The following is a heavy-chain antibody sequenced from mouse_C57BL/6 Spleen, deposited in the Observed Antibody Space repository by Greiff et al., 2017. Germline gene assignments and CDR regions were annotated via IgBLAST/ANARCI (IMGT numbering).Heavy chain of an antibody. V-gene: IGHV5-4*03. J-gene: IGHJ1*03. D-gene: IGHD1-1*01. Sequence: EVKLVESGGGLVKPGGSLKLSCAASGFTFSSYAMSWVRQTPEKRLEWVATISDGGSYTYYPDNVKGRFTISRDNAKNNLYLQMSHLKSEDTAMYYCARGDDGSSYWYFDVWGTGTTVTVSS. CDR1: GFTFSSYA. CDR3: ARGDDGSSYWYFDV. CDR2: ISDGGSYT.